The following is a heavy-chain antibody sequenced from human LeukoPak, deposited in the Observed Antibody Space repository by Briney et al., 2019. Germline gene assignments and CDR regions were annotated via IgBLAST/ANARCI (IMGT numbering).Heavy chain of an antibody. CDR2: ISGSDGVT. V-gene: IGHV3-23*01. Sequence: PGRSLRLSCAASGFTFSSYSMSWVRQAPGKGLEWVSIISGSDGVTFYADSVKGRFTISRDNAKNSLSLQMNSLRAEDTAVYYCARSLSAYTPLAVDYWGQGTLVSVSS. CDR1: GFTFSSYS. D-gene: IGHD2-2*02. J-gene: IGHJ4*02. CDR3: ARSLSAYTPLAVDY.